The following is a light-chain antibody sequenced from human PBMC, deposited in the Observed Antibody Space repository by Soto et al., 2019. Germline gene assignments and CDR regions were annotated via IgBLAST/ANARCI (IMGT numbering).Light chain of an antibody. J-gene: IGLJ2*01. CDR3: AAWDDSLNGLV. CDR2: SNN. V-gene: IGLV1-44*01. Sequence: QSVLTQPPSASGTPGQRVTISCSGSSSNIGSSTVNWYQQLPGTAPKLLMYSNNQRPSGVPDRFSGSKSGTSASLAISGLQSEDEADYYCAAWDDSLNGLVFGGGTKVTVL. CDR1: SSNIGSST.